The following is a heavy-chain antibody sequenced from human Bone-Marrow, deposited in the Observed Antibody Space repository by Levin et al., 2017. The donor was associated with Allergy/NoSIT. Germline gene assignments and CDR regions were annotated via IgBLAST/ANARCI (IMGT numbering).Heavy chain of an antibody. CDR3: ARSRRLSYFDL. Sequence: PGGSLRLSCVGSGFPFSVYYMDWVRQAPGQGLEWIARMTDRRENYATVYAASVSGRFIISRDDSNNSLYLQMNNLKTEDTAVYFCARSRRLSYFDLWGQGTLITVSS. J-gene: IGHJ5*02. CDR1: GFPFSVYY. V-gene: IGHV3-72*01. D-gene: IGHD1-26*01. CDR2: MTDRRENYAT.